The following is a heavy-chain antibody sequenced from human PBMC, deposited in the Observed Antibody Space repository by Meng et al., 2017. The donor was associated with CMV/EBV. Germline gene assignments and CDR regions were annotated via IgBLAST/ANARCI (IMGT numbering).Heavy chain of an antibody. CDR2: ISGSGGGT. CDR3: AKDKSHSVYYYYGMDV. J-gene: IGHJ6*02. Sequence: GESLKISCAASGFTFSSYAMSWVRPAPGGGLEWVSAISGSGGGTYYADSVKGRFTISRDNSKNTLYLQMNSLRAEDTAVYYCAKDKSHSVYYYYGMDVWGQGTTVTVSS. CDR1: GFTFSSYA. V-gene: IGHV3-23*01. D-gene: IGHD3-10*01.